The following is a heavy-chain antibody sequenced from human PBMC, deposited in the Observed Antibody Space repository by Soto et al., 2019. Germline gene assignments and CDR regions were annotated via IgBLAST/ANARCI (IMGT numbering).Heavy chain of an antibody. CDR2: ISSSSSYI. Sequence: PGGSLRLSCAASGFTFSSYSMNWVRQAPGKGLEWVSSISSSSSYIYYADSVKGRFTISRDNAKNSLYLQMNSLRAEDTAVYYCARRLIAAAGTHYYGMYVWGQGTTVTVSS. J-gene: IGHJ6*02. CDR1: GFTFSSYS. D-gene: IGHD6-13*01. V-gene: IGHV3-21*01. CDR3: ARRLIAAAGTHYYGMYV.